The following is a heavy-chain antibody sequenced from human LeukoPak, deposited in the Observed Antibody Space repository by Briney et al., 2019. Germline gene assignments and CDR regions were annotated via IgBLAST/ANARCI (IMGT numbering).Heavy chain of an antibody. J-gene: IGHJ4*02. CDR1: GGSFSGYY. CDR3: ASVHCSGGSCYFFDY. D-gene: IGHD2-15*01. Sequence: KASETLSLTCAVYGGSFSGYYWSWIRQPPGKGLEWIGEINHSGSTNYNPSLKSRVTISVDTSKNQFSLKLSSVTAADTAVYYCASVHCSGGSCYFFDYWGQGTLVTVSS. V-gene: IGHV4-34*01. CDR2: INHSGST.